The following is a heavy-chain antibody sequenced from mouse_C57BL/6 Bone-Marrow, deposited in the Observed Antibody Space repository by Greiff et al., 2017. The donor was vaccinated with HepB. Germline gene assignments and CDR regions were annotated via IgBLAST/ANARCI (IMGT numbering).Heavy chain of an antibody. CDR2: IRLKSDNYAT. CDR3: TGQGCITTVVANYFDY. J-gene: IGHJ2*01. D-gene: IGHD1-1*01. V-gene: IGHV6-3*01. Sequence: VQLKESGGGLVQPGGSMKLSCVASGFTFSNYWMNWVRQSPEKGLEWVAQIRLKSDNYATHYAESVKGRFTISRDDSKSSVYLQMNNLRAEDTGIYYCTGQGCITTVVANYFDYWGQGTTLTVSS. CDR1: GFTFSNYW.